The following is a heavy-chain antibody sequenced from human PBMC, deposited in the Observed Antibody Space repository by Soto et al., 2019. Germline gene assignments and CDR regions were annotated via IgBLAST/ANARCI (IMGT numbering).Heavy chain of an antibody. J-gene: IGHJ6*02. Sequence: ASVKVCCKASGCTFTSYAIHWVLQAPGQRLEWMGWINAGNGNTKYSQKFQGRVTITRDTSASTAYMELSSLRSEDTAVYYCARYSSSSRYYYGMDVWGQGTTVTVSS. CDR1: GCTFTSYA. D-gene: IGHD6-6*01. CDR3: ARYSSSSRYYYGMDV. V-gene: IGHV1-3*01. CDR2: INAGNGNT.